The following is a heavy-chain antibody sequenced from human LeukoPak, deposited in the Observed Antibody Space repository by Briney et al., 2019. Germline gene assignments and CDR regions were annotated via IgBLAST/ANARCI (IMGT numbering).Heavy chain of an antibody. CDR2: IYYTGST. CDR1: GGSVSDYY. Sequence: SETLSLTCTISGGSVSDYYWSWIRQSPGKGLEWIGYIYYTGSTTYNPSLKSRVTISVDTSKNQFSLKLSSVTAADTAVYYCARNYYDSSGYYNNRGPFDYWGQGTLVTVSS. D-gene: IGHD3-22*01. J-gene: IGHJ4*02. CDR3: ARNYYDSSGYYNNRGPFDY. V-gene: IGHV4-59*02.